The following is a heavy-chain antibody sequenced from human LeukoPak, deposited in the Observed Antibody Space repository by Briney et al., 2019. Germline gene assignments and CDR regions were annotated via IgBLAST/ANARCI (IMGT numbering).Heavy chain of an antibody. D-gene: IGHD3-3*01. CDR1: GGSFSGYY. J-gene: IGHJ5*02. Sequence: SETLSLTCAVYGGSFSGYYWSWIRQPPGKGLEWIGEINHSGSTNYNPSLKSRVTISVDTSKNQFSLKLSSVTAADTAVYYCARRPSTIFGVVPALRYWFDPWGQGTLVTVSS. CDR2: INHSGST. CDR3: ARRPSTIFGVVPALRYWFDP. V-gene: IGHV4-34*01.